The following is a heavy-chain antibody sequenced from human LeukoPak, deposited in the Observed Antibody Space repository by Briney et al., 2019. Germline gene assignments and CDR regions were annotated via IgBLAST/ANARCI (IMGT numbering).Heavy chain of an antibody. J-gene: IGHJ4*02. CDR2: INPDGSEK. V-gene: IGHV3-7*01. CDR1: GFSFSSYW. D-gene: IGHD6-19*01. CDR3: ARDRGYSSFDY. Sequence: TGGSLRLSCEGSGFSFSSYWMTWVRQSPGKGLEWVASINPDGSEKYSVDSVKGRFTISRDNAKNSLYLQMNSLRAEDTAVYYCARDRGYSSFDYWGQGTLVTVSS.